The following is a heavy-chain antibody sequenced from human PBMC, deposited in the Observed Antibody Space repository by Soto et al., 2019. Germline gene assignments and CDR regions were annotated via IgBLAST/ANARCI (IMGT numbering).Heavy chain of an antibody. Sequence: SETLSLTCTVSGGSISSYYWSLIRQPPGKGLEWIGYIYYSGSTNYNPSLKSRVTISVDTSKNQFSLKLSSVTAADTAVYYCARDRGDYYDSSGYSAYFDYWGQGTLVTVSS. CDR3: ARDRGDYYDSSGYSAYFDY. CDR1: GGSISSYY. D-gene: IGHD3-22*01. J-gene: IGHJ4*02. CDR2: IYYSGST. V-gene: IGHV4-59*01.